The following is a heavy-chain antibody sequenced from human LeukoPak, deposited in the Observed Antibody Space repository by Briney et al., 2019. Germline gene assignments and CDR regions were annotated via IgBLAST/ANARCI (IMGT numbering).Heavy chain of an antibody. Sequence: GGSLRLSCAASGFTFSDHYMDWVRQAPGKGLEWVGRTRNKANSYTTEYAASVKGRFTISRDDSKNSLYLQMNSLQTEDTAVYYCARDGSWQWLLGGWGQGTLVTVSS. CDR3: ARDGSWQWLLGG. D-gene: IGHD5-12*01. J-gene: IGHJ4*02. V-gene: IGHV3-72*01. CDR1: GFTFSDHY. CDR2: TRNKANSYTT.